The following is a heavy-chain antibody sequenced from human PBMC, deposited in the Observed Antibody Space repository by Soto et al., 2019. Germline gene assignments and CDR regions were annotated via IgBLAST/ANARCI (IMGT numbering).Heavy chain of an antibody. CDR3: ARSQGGSSSLDIYYYYYYGMDV. CDR1: GGTFSSYA. D-gene: IGHD2-15*01. J-gene: IGHJ6*02. CDR2: IIPIFGTA. Sequence: GASVKVSCKAPGGTFSSYAISWVRQAPGQGLEWMGVIIPIFGTAKYAQKFQGRVTITADESTSTGYIELSSLRSEDTAVYYCARSQGGSSSLDIYYYYYYGMDVWGQGTTVTVSS. V-gene: IGHV1-69*13.